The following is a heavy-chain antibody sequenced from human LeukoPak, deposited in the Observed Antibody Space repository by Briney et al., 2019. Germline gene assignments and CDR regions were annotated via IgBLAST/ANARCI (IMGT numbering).Heavy chain of an antibody. V-gene: IGHV4-4*07. Sequence: ETLSLTCTVSGGSMSSYYWSWIRQPAGKGLEWIGRIYTRGSNNFHPSLKSRVAKSVNTPKNQFSLKLSSVPAAHTAVYYCARNIAEAGPSVDVWGKGTTVTVSS. CDR2: IYTRGSN. D-gene: IGHD6-13*01. CDR3: ARNIAEAGPSVDV. J-gene: IGHJ6*01. CDR1: GGSMSSYY.